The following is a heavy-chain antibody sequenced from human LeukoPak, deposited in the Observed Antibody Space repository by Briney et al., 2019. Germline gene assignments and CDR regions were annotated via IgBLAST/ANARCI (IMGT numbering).Heavy chain of an antibody. Sequence: GSLRLSCAASGFTFSDYYMSWIRQAPGKGLEWVSYISSSGSTIYYADSVKGRFTISRDNAKNSLYLQMNSLRAEDTAVYYCAKDPNSYGFIDYWGQGTLVTVSS. CDR2: ISSSGSTI. D-gene: IGHD5-18*01. J-gene: IGHJ4*02. CDR1: GFTFSDYY. CDR3: AKDPNSYGFIDY. V-gene: IGHV3-11*04.